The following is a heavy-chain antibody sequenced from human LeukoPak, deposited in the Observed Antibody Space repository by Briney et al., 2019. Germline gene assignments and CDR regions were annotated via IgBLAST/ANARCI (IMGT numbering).Heavy chain of an antibody. D-gene: IGHD1-26*01. Sequence: GASVKVSCQASGYTFAAYGISWVRQAPGQGLEWMGSISVYNGYTNYAQKYQDRVTLTTDESTSTAYMELRSLRSDGTAVYYCARRVGAPYTWFDPWGRGTLVTVSS. J-gene: IGHJ5*02. CDR2: ISVYNGYT. CDR3: ARRVGAPYTWFDP. CDR1: GYTFAAYG. V-gene: IGHV1-18*04.